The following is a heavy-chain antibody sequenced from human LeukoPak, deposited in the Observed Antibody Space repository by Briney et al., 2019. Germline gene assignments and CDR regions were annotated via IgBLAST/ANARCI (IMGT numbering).Heavy chain of an antibody. J-gene: IGHJ6*02. V-gene: IGHV3-7*01. D-gene: IGHD1-26*01. Sequence: GGSLRLSCAASGFTFSSYWMSWVRQAPGKGLEWVANIKHDGTEKYYVDSVKGRFTISRDNAKNSLYLQMNSLRAEDTAVYFCAREYLVSGATRGNDYYYGMDVWGRGSTVTVSS. CDR3: AREYLVSGATRGNDYYYGMDV. CDR2: IKHDGTEK. CDR1: GFTFSSYW.